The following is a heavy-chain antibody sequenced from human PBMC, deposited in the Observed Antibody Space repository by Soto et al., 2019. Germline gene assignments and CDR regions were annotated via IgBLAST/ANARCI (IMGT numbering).Heavy chain of an antibody. D-gene: IGHD2-15*01. CDR3: AFLKCGGGRGGFYY. Sequence: ASVKVSCKASGGTFSSYAISWVRQAPGQGLEWMGGIIPIFGTANYAQKFQGRVTITADESTSTAYMELSSLRSEDTAVYYCAFLKCGGGRGGFYYWGQGSLVTVSA. CDR2: IIPIFGTA. V-gene: IGHV1-69*13. CDR1: GGTFSSYA. J-gene: IGHJ4*02.